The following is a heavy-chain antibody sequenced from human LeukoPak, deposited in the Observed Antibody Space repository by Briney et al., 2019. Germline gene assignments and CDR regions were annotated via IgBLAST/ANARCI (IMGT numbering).Heavy chain of an antibody. CDR3: EGSAGY. CDR2: IKRDGSEK. V-gene: IGHV3-7*01. CDR1: GFTFSNSW. Sequence: PGGSLRLSCAASGFTFSNSWMSWVRQAQGKGLEWVANIKRDGSEKHYVDSVKGRFTISRDNAKSSLFLQMNSLRAEDTAVYYCEGSAGYWGQGTLVTVSS. J-gene: IGHJ4*02.